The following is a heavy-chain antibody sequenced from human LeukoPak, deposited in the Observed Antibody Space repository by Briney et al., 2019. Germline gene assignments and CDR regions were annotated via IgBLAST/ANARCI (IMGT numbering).Heavy chain of an antibody. Sequence: ASVTVSFKASGYTFTIYGISWVRQAPGQGLEWMGWISAYNGNTNYAQKLQGRVTMTTDTSTSTAYMELRSLRSDDTAVYYCARVGVPAASYYMDVWGKGTTVTVSS. CDR2: ISAYNGNT. CDR1: GYTFTIYG. D-gene: IGHD2-2*01. J-gene: IGHJ6*03. CDR3: ARVGVPAASYYMDV. V-gene: IGHV1-18*01.